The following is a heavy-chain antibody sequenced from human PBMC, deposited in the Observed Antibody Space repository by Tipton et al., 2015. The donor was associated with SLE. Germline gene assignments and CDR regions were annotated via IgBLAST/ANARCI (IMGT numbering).Heavy chain of an antibody. CDR3: GRVTSGWREVC. CDR1: GYSISSHY. J-gene: IGHJ4*02. D-gene: IGHD6-19*01. V-gene: IGHV4-59*08. Sequence: TLSLTCTVSGYSISSHYWSWIRQPPGKGLEWIGYIYDSGSTKYNPSLKSRVTISLATSKNQFSLQLTSVTAADTAIYCCGRVTSGWREVCWGQGTLVTVSS. CDR2: IYDSGST.